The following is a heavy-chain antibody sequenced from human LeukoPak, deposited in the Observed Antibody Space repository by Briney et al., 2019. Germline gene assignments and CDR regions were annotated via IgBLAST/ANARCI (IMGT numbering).Heavy chain of an antibody. CDR2: IYSSGST. J-gene: IGHJ3*02. V-gene: IGHV4-4*07. Sequence: SETLSLTCTVSGGSISSFYWSRIRQPAGKGLEWIGRIYSSGSTNYNPSLKSRVTMSVDTSKNQFSLRLTSVTAADTAVYYCARDPTTVTKGFDIWGQGTMVTVSS. CDR1: GGSISSFY. CDR3: ARDPTTVTKGFDI. D-gene: IGHD4-17*01.